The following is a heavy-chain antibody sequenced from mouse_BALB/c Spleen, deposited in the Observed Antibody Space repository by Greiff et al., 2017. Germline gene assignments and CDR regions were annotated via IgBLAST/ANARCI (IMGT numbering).Heavy chain of an antibody. V-gene: IGHV2-6-7*01. D-gene: IGHD1-1*01. CDR2: IWGDGST. CDR1: GFSLTSYG. CDR3: ARGGHYYGSSYWYFDV. J-gene: IGHJ1*01. Sequence: VQRVESGPGLVAPSQSLSITCTVSGFSLTSYGVNWVRQPPGKGLEWLGMIWGDGSTDYNSALKSRLSISKDNSKSQVFLKMNSLQTDDTARYYCARGGHYYGSSYWYFDVWGAGTTVTVSS.